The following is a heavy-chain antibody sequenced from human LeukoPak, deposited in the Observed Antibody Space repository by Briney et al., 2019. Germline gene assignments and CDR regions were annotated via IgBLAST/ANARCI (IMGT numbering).Heavy chain of an antibody. V-gene: IGHV4-59*01. D-gene: IGHD6-19*01. CDR3: ARLGAVAGVDRYDY. CDR2: IYYSGST. Sequence: PSETLSLTCTVSGGSISSYYWSWIRQPPGKGLEWIGYIYYSGSTNYNPSLKSRVTISVDTSKNQFSLKLSSVTAADTAVYYCARLGAVAGVDRYDYWGQGTLVTVSS. CDR1: GGSISSYY. J-gene: IGHJ4*02.